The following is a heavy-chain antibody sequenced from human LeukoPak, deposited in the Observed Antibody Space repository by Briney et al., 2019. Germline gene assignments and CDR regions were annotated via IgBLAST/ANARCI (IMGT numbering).Heavy chain of an antibody. Sequence: GSSVKVSCKASGGTFSSYAISWVRQAPGRGLEWMGGIIPIFGTANYAQKFQGRVTITTDESTSTAYMELSSLRSEDTAVYYCARDRGIAARLNWFDLWGQGTLVTVSS. J-gene: IGHJ5*02. CDR3: ARDRGIAARLNWFDL. D-gene: IGHD6-6*01. CDR2: IIPIFGTA. CDR1: GGTFSSYA. V-gene: IGHV1-69*05.